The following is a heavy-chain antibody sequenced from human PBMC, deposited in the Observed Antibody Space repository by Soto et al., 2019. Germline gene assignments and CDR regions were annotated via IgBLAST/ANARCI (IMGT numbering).Heavy chain of an antibody. CDR2: IYPGDSDT. CDR1: GYSFTSYW. D-gene: IGHD3-10*01. J-gene: IGHJ6*02. CDR3: ARHWDYGSGSYYGMDV. V-gene: IGHV5-51*01. Sequence: HGESLKISCKGSGYSFTSYWIGWVRQMPGKGLEWMGIIYPGDSDTRYSPSFQGQVAISADKSISTAYLQWSSLKASDTAMYYCARHWDYGSGSYYGMDVWGQGTTVTVSS.